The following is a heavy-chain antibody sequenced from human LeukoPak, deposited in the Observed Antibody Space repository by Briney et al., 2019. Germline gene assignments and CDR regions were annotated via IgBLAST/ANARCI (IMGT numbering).Heavy chain of an antibody. J-gene: IGHJ4*02. V-gene: IGHV3-7*01. Sequence: GGSLRLSCAASGFTFSSYWMSWVRQAPGKGLEWVANINQDGSGEYYVDSVEGRFTISRDNAKNSLFLQMNSLRAEDTAIYYCARAGPYQLPPRPVDYWGQGTLVTVSS. D-gene: IGHD2-2*01. CDR2: INQDGSGE. CDR3: ARAGPYQLPPRPVDY. CDR1: GFTFSSYW.